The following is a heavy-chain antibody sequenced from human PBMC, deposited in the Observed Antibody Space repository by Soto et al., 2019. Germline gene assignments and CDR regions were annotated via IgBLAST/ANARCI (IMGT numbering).Heavy chain of an antibody. Sequence: EVQLLESGGGLVQPGKSLRLSCVASGYTFSSYAMSWVRQAPGEGLEWVATVSGSGVSTYYADSVKGRFTISRDNSKNTLYLQINSLRAEDTALYYCAKNRLGYTYELDNWGQGTLVTVSS. D-gene: IGHD5-18*01. CDR1: GYTFSSYA. V-gene: IGHV3-23*01. J-gene: IGHJ4*02. CDR3: AKNRLGYTYELDN. CDR2: VSGSGVST.